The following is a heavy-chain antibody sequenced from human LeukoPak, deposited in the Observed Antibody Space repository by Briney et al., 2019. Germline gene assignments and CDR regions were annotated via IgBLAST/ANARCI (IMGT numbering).Heavy chain of an antibody. V-gene: IGHV1-69*05. CDR1: GGTFSSYA. Sequence: ASVKVSCKASGGTFSSYAISCVRQAPGQGLEWMGGIIPIFGTANYAQKFQGRVTITTDESTSTAYMELSNLRSEDTAVYYCARGVSSGWYWYYYMDVWGKGTTVTVSS. CDR2: IIPIFGTA. J-gene: IGHJ6*03. D-gene: IGHD6-19*01. CDR3: ARGVSSGWYWYYYMDV.